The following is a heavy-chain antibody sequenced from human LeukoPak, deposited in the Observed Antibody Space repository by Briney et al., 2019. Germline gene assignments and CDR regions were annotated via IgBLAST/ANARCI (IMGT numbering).Heavy chain of an antibody. CDR2: INPNSGDT. CDR3: ARGGDFWSGFQDY. D-gene: IGHD3-3*01. V-gene: IGHV1-2*02. Sequence: GASVTVSCKASGYTFGAYYINWVRQAPGQGLEWLGWINPNSGDTKSAQKFRGRVTMTRYTSIRTAYMELSSLTSDDTAFYYCARGGDFWSGFQDYWGQGTLVTVSS. CDR1: GYTFGAYY. J-gene: IGHJ4*02.